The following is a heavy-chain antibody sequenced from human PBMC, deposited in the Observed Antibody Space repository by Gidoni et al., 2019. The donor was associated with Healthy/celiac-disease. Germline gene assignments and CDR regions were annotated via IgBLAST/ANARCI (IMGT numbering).Heavy chain of an antibody. J-gene: IGHJ4*02. CDR1: CGSFRGYD. D-gene: IGHD3-3*01. Sequence: QVQLQQWGAGLFKPSETLSLTCAVYCGSFRGYDWSWIRQPPGKGLEWIGEINHSGSTNYNPSLKSRVTISVDTSKNQFSLKLSSVTAADTAVYYCARGRHDFWSGYSSHYYFDYWGQGTLVTVSS. CDR3: ARGRHDFWSGYSSHYYFDY. V-gene: IGHV4-34*01. CDR2: INHSGST.